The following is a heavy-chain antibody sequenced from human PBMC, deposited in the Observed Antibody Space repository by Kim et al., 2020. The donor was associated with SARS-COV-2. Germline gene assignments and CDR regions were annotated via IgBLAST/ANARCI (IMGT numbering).Heavy chain of an antibody. Sequence: GESLKISCKGSGYTFSTRWIAWVRQMPGRGLEWMGIIWPDDSQTRYSPSFQGQVSISVDKSSNTAYLQWGSLKASDTAIYFCARHHVAVDRPPDYNDYTALDVGGQGTMVTVSS. CDR2: IWPDDSQT. J-gene: IGHJ6*02. CDR3: ARHHVAVDRPPDYNDYTALDV. D-gene: IGHD3-16*01. CDR1: GYTFSTRW. V-gene: IGHV5-51*01.